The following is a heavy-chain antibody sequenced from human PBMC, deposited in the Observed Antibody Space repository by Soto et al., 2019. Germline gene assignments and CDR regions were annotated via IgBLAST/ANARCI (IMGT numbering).Heavy chain of an antibody. V-gene: IGHV1-3*01. J-gene: IGHJ6*02. CDR2: INAGNGDT. Sequence: GASVKVSCKASGDTFTSYPMHWVRQAGQRLEWMGWINAGNGDTKYSQKFQGRVTITRDTSASTDFMELSSLRSEDTAVYYCARGDLPDVWGQGTTVTVSS. CDR1: GDTFTSYP. CDR3: ARGDLPDV.